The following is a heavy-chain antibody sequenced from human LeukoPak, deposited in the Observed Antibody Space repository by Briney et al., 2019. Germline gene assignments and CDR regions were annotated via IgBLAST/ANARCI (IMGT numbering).Heavy chain of an antibody. V-gene: IGHV1-2*02. Sequence: GASVKVSCKASGYTFTGYYMHWVRQAPGQGLEWMGWINPNSGGTNYAQKFQGRVTMTRDTSISTAYMELSRLRSDDTAVYYCAREAFPTLLYLDYWGQGTLVTVSS. J-gene: IGHJ4*02. CDR1: GYTFTGYY. D-gene: IGHD2/OR15-2a*01. CDR3: AREAFPTLLYLDY. CDR2: INPNSGGT.